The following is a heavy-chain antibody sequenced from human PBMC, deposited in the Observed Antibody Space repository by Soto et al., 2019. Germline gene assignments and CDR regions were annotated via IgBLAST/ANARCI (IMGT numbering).Heavy chain of an antibody. CDR1: GGTFSSYT. V-gene: IGHV1-69*04. D-gene: IGHD3-16*01. CDR3: ARDGGTSRFDP. CDR2: IIPILGIA. J-gene: IGHJ5*02. Sequence: SVKVSCKASGGTFSSYTISWVRQAPGQGLEWMGRIIPILGIANYAQKLQGRVTITADKSTSTAYMELSSLRSEDTAVYYCARDGGTSRFDPWGQGTLVTVSS.